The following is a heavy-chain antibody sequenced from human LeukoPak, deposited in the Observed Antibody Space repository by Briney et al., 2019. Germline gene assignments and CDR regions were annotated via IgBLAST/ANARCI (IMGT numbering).Heavy chain of an antibody. D-gene: IGHD5-12*01. CDR1: GFTVSSNY. J-gene: IGHJ4*02. CDR2: IYSGGST. CDR3: ASNSGYGSFDY. Sequence: PGGSLRLSCAASGFTVSSNYMSWVRQAPGKGLDWVSVIYSGGSTYYADSVKGRFTISRDNSKNTLYLQMNSLRAEDTAVYYCASNSGYGSFDYWGQGTLVTVSS. V-gene: IGHV3-66*02.